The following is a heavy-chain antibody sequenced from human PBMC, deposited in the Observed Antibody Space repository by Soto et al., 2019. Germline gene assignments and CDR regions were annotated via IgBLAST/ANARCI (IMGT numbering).Heavy chain of an antibody. CDR2: ISYDGSTI. D-gene: IGHD4-4*01. J-gene: IGHJ5*02. V-gene: IGHV3-30-3*01. CDR1: GFTSSSHA. CDR3: ARHVASTVTPSDWFDP. Sequence: QGQLVESGGGVVQPGRSLRLSCAASGFTSSSHAMHWVRQATGKGLERVAIISYDGSTIFYGDSVKGRFTISRDNSKNTLYLHMSSLRPDDAAVYFCARHVASTVTPSDWFDPWGQGTLVTVSS.